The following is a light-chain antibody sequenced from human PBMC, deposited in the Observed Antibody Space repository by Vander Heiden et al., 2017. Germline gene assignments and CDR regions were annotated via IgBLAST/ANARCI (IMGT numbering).Light chain of an antibody. CDR3: QQSYSTART. Sequence: DIQMTQSPSSLSASVGDRVTITCRASQSISSYLNWYQQKPGKAPKLLIYAASSLQSGVPSRFSGSGSGTDFTLTISSLQPEDFATYYCQQSYSTARTFGPGTKVEIK. CDR1: QSISSY. V-gene: IGKV1-39*01. J-gene: IGKJ1*01. CDR2: AAS.